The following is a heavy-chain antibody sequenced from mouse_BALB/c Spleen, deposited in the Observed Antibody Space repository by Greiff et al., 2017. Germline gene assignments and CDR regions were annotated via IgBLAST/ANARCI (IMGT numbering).Heavy chain of an antibody. J-gene: IGHJ1*01. V-gene: IGHV2-2*02. CDR2: IWSGGST. Sequence: VQLQQSGPGLVQPSQSLSITCTVSGFSLTSYGVHWVRQSPGKGLEWLGVIWSGGSTDYNAAFISRLSISKDNSKSQVFFKMNSLQANDTAIYYCATYGRGYFDVWGAGTTVTVSS. CDR3: ATYGRGYFDV. CDR1: GFSLTSYG. D-gene: IGHD2-10*02.